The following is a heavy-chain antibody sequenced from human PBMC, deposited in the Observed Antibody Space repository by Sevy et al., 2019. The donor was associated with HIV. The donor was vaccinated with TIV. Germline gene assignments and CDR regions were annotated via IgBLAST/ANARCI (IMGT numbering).Heavy chain of an antibody. J-gene: IGHJ3*01. Sequence: GGSLRLSCAASGFPFSDAWMNWVRQAPGKGLEWVGLIKNENEGGTTDYAAPVKGRFTISRDESKNTLFLQMSSLKTEDTAIYACTTDWRSGTTWVRAFDLWGQGTMVTVSS. V-gene: IGHV3-15*01. D-gene: IGHD1-7*01. CDR2: IKNENEGGTT. CDR3: TTDWRSGTTWVRAFDL. CDR1: GFPFSDAW.